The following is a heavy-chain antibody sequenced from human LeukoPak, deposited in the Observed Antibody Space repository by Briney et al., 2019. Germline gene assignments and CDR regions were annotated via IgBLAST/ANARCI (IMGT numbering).Heavy chain of an antibody. D-gene: IGHD3-10*01. V-gene: IGHV3-30*02. CDR2: IRYDGSNK. Sequence: GVSLRLSCAASGFTFSSYGMHWVRQAPGKGLEWVAFIRYDGSNKYYADSVEGRFTISRDNSKNTLYLQMNSLRAEDTAVYYCATAHLWFGELNGSGTYFDYWGQGTLVTVSS. CDR3: ATAHLWFGELNGSGTYFDY. CDR1: GFTFSSYG. J-gene: IGHJ4*02.